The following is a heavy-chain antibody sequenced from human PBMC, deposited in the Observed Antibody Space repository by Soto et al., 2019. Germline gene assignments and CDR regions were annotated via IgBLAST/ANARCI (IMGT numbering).Heavy chain of an antibody. CDR2: ITYDGANQ. CDR1: GFIFRSYT. D-gene: IGHD1-26*01. V-gene: IGHV3-30-3*01. Sequence: GSLRLSCAASGFIFRSYTMHWVRQAPGKGLEWVGVITYDGANQYYADSVKGRFTISRDNSRNTLSLQLNSLRPDDTAVYYCARAPSGSYPEFDYWGQGALVTVSS. CDR3: ARAPSGSYPEFDY. J-gene: IGHJ4*02.